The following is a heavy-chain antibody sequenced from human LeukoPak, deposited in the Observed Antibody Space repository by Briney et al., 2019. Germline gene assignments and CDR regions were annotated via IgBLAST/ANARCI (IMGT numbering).Heavy chain of an antibody. CDR2: IYYSGST. CDR1: GGSISSSSYY. CDR3: ARQSLAGTNFDY. J-gene: IGHJ4*02. Sequence: PSETLSLTCTVSGGSISSSSYYWGWIRQPPGKGLEWIGSIYYSGSTHYNPSLKSRVTISVDTSKNQFSLKLSSVTAADTAVYYCARQSLAGTNFDYWGQGTLVTVSS. D-gene: IGHD7-27*01. V-gene: IGHV4-39*01.